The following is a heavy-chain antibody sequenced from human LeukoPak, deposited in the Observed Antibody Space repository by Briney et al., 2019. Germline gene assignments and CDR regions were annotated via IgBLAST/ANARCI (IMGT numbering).Heavy chain of an antibody. CDR2: ISSSSSYI. CDR3: ANLHGGLLSFDG. D-gene: IGHD2-15*01. V-gene: IGHV3-21*01. Sequence: GGSLRLSCAASGNYWMHWVRQVPGKGLEWVSSISSSSSYIYYADSVKGRFTISRDNAKNSLYLQMNSLRAEDTAVYYCANLHGGLLSFDGWGQGTLVTVSS. J-gene: IGHJ4*02. CDR1: GNYW.